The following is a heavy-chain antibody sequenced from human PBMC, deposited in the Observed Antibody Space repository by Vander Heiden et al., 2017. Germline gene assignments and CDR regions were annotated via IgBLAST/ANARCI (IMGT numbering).Heavy chain of an antibody. V-gene: IGHV4-31*03. Sequence: QVQLQESGPGLVKPSQTLSLTCTVSGGSISSGGYYWSWIRQHPGKGLEWIGYIYYSGRTYYNPSLKSRVTISVDSSKNQFSLKLSSVTAADTAGYYCARGEGPGFDYWGQGTLVTVAS. CDR2: IYYSGRT. CDR3: ARGEGPGFDY. CDR1: GGSISSGGYY. J-gene: IGHJ4*02.